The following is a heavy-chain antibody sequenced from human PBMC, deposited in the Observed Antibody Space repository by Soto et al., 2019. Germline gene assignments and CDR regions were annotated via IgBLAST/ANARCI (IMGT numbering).Heavy chain of an antibody. CDR2: ISSSSSYI. CDR1: GFTFSSYS. V-gene: IGHV3-21*01. CDR3: ASEQWAGGMDV. Sequence: EVQLVESGGGLVKPGGSLRLSCAASGFTFSSYSMIWVRQAPGKGLEWVSSISSSSSYIYYADSVKGRFTISRDTAKNSLYLQMNSLRAEDTAVYYCASEQWAGGMDVWGQGTTVTVSS. D-gene: IGHD6-19*01. J-gene: IGHJ6*02.